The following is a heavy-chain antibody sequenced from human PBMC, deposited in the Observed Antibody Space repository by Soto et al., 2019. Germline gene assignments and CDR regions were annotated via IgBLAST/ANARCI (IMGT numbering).Heavy chain of an antibody. D-gene: IGHD3-22*01. V-gene: IGHV3-23*01. Sequence: EVQLLESGGGLVQPGWSLRLSCAASGCTFSSYAMSWVRQAPGKGLEWVSAISGSGGSTYYADSGKGRFTISRANSKNTLYLRMNSLRAEDTAVYYCAKEIDYYDSSGYSIHFDYWGQGTLVTVSS. CDR1: GCTFSSYA. CDR3: AKEIDYYDSSGYSIHFDY. CDR2: ISGSGGST. J-gene: IGHJ4*02.